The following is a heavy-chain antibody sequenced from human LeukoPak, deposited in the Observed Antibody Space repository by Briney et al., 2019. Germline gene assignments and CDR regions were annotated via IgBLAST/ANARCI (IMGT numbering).Heavy chain of an antibody. D-gene: IGHD2-2*01. CDR3: ARELGYCSSTSCHRHFDY. V-gene: IGHV3-7*01. CDR2: IRQDGSVQ. CDR1: GFTFSSYW. J-gene: IGHJ4*02. Sequence: GGSLRLSCATSGFTFSSYWMSWVRQAPGKGLEWVANIRQDGSVQDYVDSVKGRFASSRDNPKNSVYLQKSSLRAEDTAVYYCARELGYCSSTSCHRHFDYWGQGTLLTVSS.